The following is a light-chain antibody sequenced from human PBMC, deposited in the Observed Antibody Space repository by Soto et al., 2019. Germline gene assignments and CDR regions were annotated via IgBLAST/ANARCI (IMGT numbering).Light chain of an antibody. CDR1: QSISNW. CDR2: KAS. Sequence: DIPMTQSPSTLSASVGDRVTITCRASQSISNWLAWYQQKPGKAPKLLIYKASSLESGVPSSFSGSGSGTEFTLTISSLQTDDFATYYCQQYNTYPLTCGGATKVEFK. J-gene: IGKJ4*01. CDR3: QQYNTYPLT. V-gene: IGKV1-5*03.